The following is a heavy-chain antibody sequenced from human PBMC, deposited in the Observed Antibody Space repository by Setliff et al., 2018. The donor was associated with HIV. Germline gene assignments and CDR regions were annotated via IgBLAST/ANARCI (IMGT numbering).Heavy chain of an antibody. CDR3: ARLRRSSGWSFDY. CDR1: GGSFSGYY. V-gene: IGHV4-34*01. D-gene: IGHD6-19*01. CDR2: INHSGST. Sequence: SETLSLTCAVYGGSFSGYYWSWIRQTPGKGLEWIGQINHSGSTNYNPSLKTRVSISIDTSKNQFSLKLTSVTAADSAVYYCARLRRSSGWSFDYWAQGTLVTVS. J-gene: IGHJ4*02.